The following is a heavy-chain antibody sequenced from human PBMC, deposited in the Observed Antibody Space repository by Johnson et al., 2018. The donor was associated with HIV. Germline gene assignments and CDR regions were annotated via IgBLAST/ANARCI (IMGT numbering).Heavy chain of an antibody. D-gene: IGHD6-13*01. CDR1: GFTFDDFG. Sequence: EVQLVESGGGVVRPGGSLRLCCAASGFTFDDFGMSWVRQAPGKGLEWVSSISATGITLYYADSVKGRFTISTDNAKNSLYLQMNSLRPEDTAVYYCARDSSSWRPSGAFDIWGQGTMVTVSS. CDR2: ISATGITL. J-gene: IGHJ3*02. V-gene: IGHV3-20*04. CDR3: ARDSSSWRPSGAFDI.